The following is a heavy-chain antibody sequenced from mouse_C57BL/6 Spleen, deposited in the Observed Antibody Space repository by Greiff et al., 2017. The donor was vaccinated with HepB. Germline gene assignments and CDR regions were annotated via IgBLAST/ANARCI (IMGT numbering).Heavy chain of an antibody. D-gene: IGHD2-12*01. CDR2: IDPSDSYT. CDR1: GYTFTSYW. V-gene: IGHV1-69*01. J-gene: IGHJ2*01. CDR3: ARGGSYIGY. Sequence: QVQLQQPGAELVMPGASVKLSCKASGYTFTSYWMHWVKQRPGQGLEWIGEIDPSDSYTNYNQKFKGKSTLTVDKSSSTAYMQLSSLTSEDSAVYYCARGGSYIGYWGQGTTLTVSS.